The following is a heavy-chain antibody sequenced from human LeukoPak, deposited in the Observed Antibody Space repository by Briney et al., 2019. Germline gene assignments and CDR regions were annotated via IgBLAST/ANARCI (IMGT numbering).Heavy chain of an antibody. CDR2: INPKSGGT. CDR3: ARDSSGADY. V-gene: IGHV1-2*02. D-gene: IGHD6-19*01. CDR1: GYTFTGYY. Sequence: ASVKVSCKASGYTFTGYYMHWVRQAPGQGLEWMGWINPKSGGTNYAQKFQGRVTMTRDTSISTAYMELSRLKSDVTAVYYCARDSSGADYWGQGTLVTVSS. J-gene: IGHJ4*02.